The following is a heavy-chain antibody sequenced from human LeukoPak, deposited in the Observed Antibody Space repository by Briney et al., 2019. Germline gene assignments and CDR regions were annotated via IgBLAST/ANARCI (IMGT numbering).Heavy chain of an antibody. D-gene: IGHD3-22*01. CDR2: ISSSSSYI. CDR3: AKELKGRVTMIVVVTALDY. Sequence: PGGSLRLSCAASGFTFSSYSMNWVRQAPGKGLEWVSSISSSSSYIYYADSVKGRFTISRDNSKNTLYLQMNSLRAEDTAVYYCAKELKGRVTMIVVVTALDYWGQGTLVTVSS. CDR1: GFTFSSYS. J-gene: IGHJ4*02. V-gene: IGHV3-21*04.